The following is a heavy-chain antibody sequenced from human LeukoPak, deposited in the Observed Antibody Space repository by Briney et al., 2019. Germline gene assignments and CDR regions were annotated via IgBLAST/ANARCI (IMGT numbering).Heavy chain of an antibody. CDR1: GYTLTELS. CDR3: ATDGRATPKKFAFDI. Sequence: ASVKVSCKVSGYTLTELSMHWVRQAPGKGLEWMGGFDPEDGETIYAQKFQGRVTMTEDTSTDTAHMELSSLRSEDTAVYYCATDGRATPKKFAFDIWGQGTMVTVSS. J-gene: IGHJ3*02. V-gene: IGHV1-24*01. CDR2: FDPEDGET.